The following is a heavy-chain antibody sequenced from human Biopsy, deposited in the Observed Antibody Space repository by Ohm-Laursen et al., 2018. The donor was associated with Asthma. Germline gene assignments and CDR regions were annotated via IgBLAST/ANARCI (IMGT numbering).Heavy chain of an antibody. CDR1: GFTFSSYG. J-gene: IGHJ3*02. V-gene: IGHV3-30*18. Sequence: SLSLSCAASGFTFSSYGMHWVRQAPSKGLEWVAVRSYDGSNKYYADSVKGRFTISRDNSKNTLYLQMNSLRAEDTAVYYCAKESGSNYAFDIWGQGTMVTVSS. CDR2: RSYDGSNK. D-gene: IGHD1-1*01. CDR3: AKESGSNYAFDI.